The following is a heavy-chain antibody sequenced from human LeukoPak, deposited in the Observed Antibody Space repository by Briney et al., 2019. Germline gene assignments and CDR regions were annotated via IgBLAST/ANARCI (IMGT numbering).Heavy chain of an antibody. V-gene: IGHV3-23*01. D-gene: IGHD3-10*01. CDR1: GFSFSNYI. Sequence: GGSLRLSCAASGFSFSNYIMNWVRQAPGKGLEWVSAISGSGGSTYYADSVKGRFTISRDNSKNTLYLQMNSLRAEDTAVYYCAKDELLWFGESAMEAFDYWGQGTLVTVSS. CDR3: AKDELLWFGESAMEAFDY. J-gene: IGHJ4*02. CDR2: ISGSGGST.